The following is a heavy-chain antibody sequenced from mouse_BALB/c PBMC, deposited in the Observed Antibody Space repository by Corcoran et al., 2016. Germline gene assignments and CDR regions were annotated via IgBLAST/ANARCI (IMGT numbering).Heavy chain of an antibody. CDR2: INHYNDGT. Sequence: EVQLQQSGTELVKPGASVKMSCKASGYTFTSYVMHWVKQKPGQGLEWIGYINHYNDGTKYNEKFKGKATLTSDKSSSTAYMELSSLTSEDSAVYYCARDGNYVREYFDYWGQGTTLTVSS. D-gene: IGHD2-1*01. J-gene: IGHJ2*01. CDR3: ARDGNYVREYFDY. CDR1: GYTFTSYV. V-gene: IGHV1S136*01.